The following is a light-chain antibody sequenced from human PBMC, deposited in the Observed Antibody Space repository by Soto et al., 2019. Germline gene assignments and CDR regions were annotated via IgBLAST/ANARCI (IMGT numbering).Light chain of an antibody. J-gene: IGLJ3*02. V-gene: IGLV1-51*01. Sequence: QSVLTQPPSVSAAPGQKVILSCSGSSSNIGSNYVSWYQQLPGTAPKLLIYDKNERTSGIPDRFSASKSGTSATLGITGLQTGDEADYYCGAWDHSLNVGVFGGGTKLTVL. CDR1: SSNIGSNY. CDR3: GAWDHSLNVGV. CDR2: DKN.